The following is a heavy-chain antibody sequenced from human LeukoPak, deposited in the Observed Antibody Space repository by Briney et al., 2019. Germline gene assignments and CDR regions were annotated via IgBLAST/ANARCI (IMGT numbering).Heavy chain of an antibody. V-gene: IGHV4-59*01. D-gene: IGHD2-2*01. J-gene: IGHJ4*02. CDR3: AREGVPAAIDY. CDR2: IYYSGST. CDR1: GGSISSYY. Sequence: SETLSLTCTVSGGSISSYYWSWIRQPPGKGLEWIGYIYYSGSTNYNPSLKSRVTISVDTSKNQFSLKLSSVTAADTAVYYCAREGVPAAIDYWGQGTLVTVSS.